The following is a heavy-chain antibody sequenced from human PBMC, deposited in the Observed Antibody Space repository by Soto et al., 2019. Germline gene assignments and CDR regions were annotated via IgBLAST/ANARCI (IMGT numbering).Heavy chain of an antibody. V-gene: IGHV4-39*01. Sequence: QLQLQESGPGLVRSSETLSLTCSVSGASISTSSDFWGWIRQAPGKGLEWIGNVYQSGTTRLNPSLKSRVSILVDRSKNHFSLELNSATAADRAVYYCARQPESTSYFDYWGQGILVTVSS. CDR3: ARQPESTSYFDY. D-gene: IGHD2-2*01. J-gene: IGHJ4*02. CDR1: GASISTSSDF. CDR2: VYQSGTT.